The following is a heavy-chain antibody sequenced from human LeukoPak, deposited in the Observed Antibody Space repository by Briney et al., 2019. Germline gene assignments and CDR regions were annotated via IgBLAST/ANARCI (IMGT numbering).Heavy chain of an antibody. CDR3: ASMGPKDSSGIIDY. CDR1: GVSISSSSYY. Sequence: PSETLSLTCTVSGVSISSSSYYWGWIRQPPGKGLEWIGSIYYSGSTYYNPSLKSRVTISVDTSKNQFSLKLSSVTAADTAVYYCASMGPKDSSGIIDYWGQGTLVTVSS. CDR2: IYYSGST. J-gene: IGHJ4*02. D-gene: IGHD3-22*01. V-gene: IGHV4-39*07.